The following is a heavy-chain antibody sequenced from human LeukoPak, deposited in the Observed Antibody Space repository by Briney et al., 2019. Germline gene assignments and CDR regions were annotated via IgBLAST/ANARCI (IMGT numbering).Heavy chain of an antibody. CDR3: AKERACSGGSCFDAFDI. D-gene: IGHD2-15*01. Sequence: GGSLRLSCAASGFTFSSYAMSWVRQAPGKGLEWVSAISGSGGSTYYADSVKGRFTISRDNSKNTLYLQMNSLRAEDTAVYYCAKERACSGGSCFDAFDIWGQGTMVTVSS. V-gene: IGHV3-23*01. J-gene: IGHJ3*02. CDR2: ISGSGGST. CDR1: GFTFSSYA.